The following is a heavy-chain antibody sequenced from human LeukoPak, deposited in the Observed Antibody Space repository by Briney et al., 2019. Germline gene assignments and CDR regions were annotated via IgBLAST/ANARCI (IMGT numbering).Heavy chain of an antibody. CDR1: GFTFSSYA. J-gene: IGHJ5*02. CDR2: ISYDGSNK. V-gene: IGHV3-30-3*01. Sequence: GGSLRLSCAASGFTFSSYAMHWVRQAPGKGLEWVAVISYDGSNKYYADSVEGRFTISRDNSKNTLYLQMNSLRAEDTAVYYCARAPSYSISNWFDPWGQGTLVTVSS. D-gene: IGHD2-21*01. CDR3: ARAPSYSISNWFDP.